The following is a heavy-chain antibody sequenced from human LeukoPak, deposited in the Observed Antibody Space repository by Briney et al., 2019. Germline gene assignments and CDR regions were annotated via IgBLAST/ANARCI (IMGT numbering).Heavy chain of an antibody. D-gene: IGHD2-15*01. CDR2: IYYSGST. Sequence: SETLSLTCTVSGGSISSYYWSWIRQPPGKGLEWIGYIYYSGSTNYNPSLKSRVTISVDTSKNQFSLKLSSVTAADTAVYYCARAGYCSGGSCHGLRFNWFDPWGQGTLVTVSS. J-gene: IGHJ5*02. CDR1: GGSISSYY. V-gene: IGHV4-59*01. CDR3: ARAGYCSGGSCHGLRFNWFDP.